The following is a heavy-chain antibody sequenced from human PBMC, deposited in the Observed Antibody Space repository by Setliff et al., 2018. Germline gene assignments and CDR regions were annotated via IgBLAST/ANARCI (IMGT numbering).Heavy chain of an antibody. V-gene: IGHV3-30*02. Sequence: GGSLRLSCAASGFSFRNYGMHWVRQAPGKGLDWVAFIQSDRDKTYYAESVKGRFTISRDNSENTLHLEMNGLRVEDTAVYYCAKPQVELRWGFESWGQGTPVTVSS. CDR1: GFSFRNYG. CDR2: IQSDRDKT. CDR3: AKPQVELRWGFES. J-gene: IGHJ4*02. D-gene: IGHD1-7*01.